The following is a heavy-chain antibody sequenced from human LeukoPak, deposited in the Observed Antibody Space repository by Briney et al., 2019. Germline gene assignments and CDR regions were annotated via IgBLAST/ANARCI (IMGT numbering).Heavy chain of an antibody. CDR1: GFTFSSYA. CDR3: AKDYYDSSGYYYQAY. CDR2: ISGSGGST. J-gene: IGHJ4*02. Sequence: GGSLRLSCAASGFTFSSYAMSWVRQAPGKGLEWVSAISGSGGSTYYADSVKGRFTISRDNSKNTLYLQMNSLRAEDTAVYYCAKDYYDSSGYYYQAYWGQGTLVTVSS. D-gene: IGHD3-22*01. V-gene: IGHV3-23*01.